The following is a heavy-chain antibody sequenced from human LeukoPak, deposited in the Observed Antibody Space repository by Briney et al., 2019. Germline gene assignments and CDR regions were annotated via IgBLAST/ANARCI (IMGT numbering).Heavy chain of an antibody. J-gene: IGHJ4*02. V-gene: IGHV3-23*01. CDR1: GFTFRSYA. CDR2: ISGGGGGT. D-gene: IGHD6-13*01. Sequence: GGSLRLSCAASGFTFRSYAMSWVRQAPGQGLEWASSISGGGGGTYYANSVKGRFTISRDNSKSTLYLQMNGLRAEDTAVYYCAKISTPIPAAGAMDNWGQGTLVTVSS. CDR3: AKISTPIPAAGAMDN.